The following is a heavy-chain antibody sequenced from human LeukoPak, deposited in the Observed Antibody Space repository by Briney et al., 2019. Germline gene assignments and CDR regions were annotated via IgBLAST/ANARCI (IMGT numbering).Heavy chain of an antibody. V-gene: IGHV4-59*01. CDR2: IYYSGST. Sequence: SETLSLTCTVSGGSIMSYYWSWIRQPPGKGLEWIGYIYYSGSTNYNPSLKSRVTISVDTSKNQFSLKLSSVTAADTAVYYCARGDYGDYLPVGFDYWGQGTLVTVSS. J-gene: IGHJ4*02. D-gene: IGHD4-17*01. CDR3: ARGDYGDYLPVGFDY. CDR1: GGSIMSYY.